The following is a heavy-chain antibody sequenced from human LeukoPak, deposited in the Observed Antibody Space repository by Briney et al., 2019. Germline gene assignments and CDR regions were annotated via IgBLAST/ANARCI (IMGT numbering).Heavy chain of an antibody. CDR3: AREHSYSSGWITDAFDI. Sequence: PSETLSLTCTVSGGSISSYYWSWIRQPPGKGLEWIGYIYYSGGTNYNPSPESRVPILVDTSKNQFSLKLSSVTAADTAVYYCAREHSYSSGWITDAFDIWGQGTMVTVSS. CDR2: IYYSGGT. CDR1: GGSISSYY. V-gene: IGHV4-59*01. J-gene: IGHJ3*02. D-gene: IGHD6-19*01.